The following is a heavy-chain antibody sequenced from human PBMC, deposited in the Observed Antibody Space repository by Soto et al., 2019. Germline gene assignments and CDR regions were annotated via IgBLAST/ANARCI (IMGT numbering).Heavy chain of an antibody. CDR3: ARSQLGVGYCSSTSCYGYYGMDV. D-gene: IGHD2-2*01. Sequence: GGSLRLSCAASGFTFSSYSMNWVRQAPGKGLEWVSSISSSSSYIYYADSVKGRFTISRDNAKNSLYLQMNSLRAEDTAVYYCARSQLGVGYCSSTSCYGYYGMDVWGQGTTVTVSS. CDR1: GFTFSSYS. J-gene: IGHJ6*02. V-gene: IGHV3-21*01. CDR2: ISSSSSYI.